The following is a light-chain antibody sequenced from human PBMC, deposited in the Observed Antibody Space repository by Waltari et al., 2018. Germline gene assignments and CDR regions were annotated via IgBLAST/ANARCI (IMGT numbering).Light chain of an antibody. V-gene: IGLV2-8*01. Sequence: QSALTQPPSASGSPGQSVTIPCTGTSSDVGAYEFVSWYQQHPGKAPKLMIYDVTERPSGVPDRFSGSKSGYTASLTVSGLQAEDEADYYCTSYAGSNSYVFGTGTKVTVL. CDR3: TSYAGSNSYV. J-gene: IGLJ1*01. CDR1: SSDVGAYEF. CDR2: DVT.